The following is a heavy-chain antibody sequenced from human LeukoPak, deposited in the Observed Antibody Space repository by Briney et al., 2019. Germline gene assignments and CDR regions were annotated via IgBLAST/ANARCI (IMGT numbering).Heavy chain of an antibody. CDR1: GGSFSSGSYY. Sequence: SETLSLTCTVSGGSFSSGSYYWSWIRQPPGKGLEWIGEINHSGSTNYNPSLKSRVTISVDTSKNQFSLKLSSVTAADTAVYYCASITARGYSYGYGYWGQGTLVTVSS. CDR3: ASITARGYSYGYGY. V-gene: IGHV4-39*07. J-gene: IGHJ4*02. D-gene: IGHD5-18*01. CDR2: INHSGST.